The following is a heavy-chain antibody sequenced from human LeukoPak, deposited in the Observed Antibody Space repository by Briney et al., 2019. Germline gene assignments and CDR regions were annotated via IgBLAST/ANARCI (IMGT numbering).Heavy chain of an antibody. CDR3: ARHPAVAGTFDY. V-gene: IGHV1-18*01. Sequence: ASVKVSCKASSYTFTSYGIGWVRQAPGQGLEWMGWISAYNGNTNYAQKFQGRVTMTTDTSTSTAYMELRSLRSDDTAVYYCARHPAVAGTFDYWGQGTLVTVSS. J-gene: IGHJ4*02. CDR2: ISAYNGNT. D-gene: IGHD6-19*01. CDR1: SYTFTSYG.